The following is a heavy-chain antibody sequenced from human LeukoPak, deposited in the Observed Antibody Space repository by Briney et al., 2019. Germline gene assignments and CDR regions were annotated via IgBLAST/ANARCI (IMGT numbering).Heavy chain of an antibody. Sequence: ASVKVSCKASGYTFTSYYMHWVRQAPGQGLERMGIINPSGGSTSYAQKFQGRVTMTRDMSTSTVYMELSSLRSEDTAVYYCARAPSQIQPWLRIWGQGTLVTVSS. CDR3: ARAPSQIQPWLRI. CDR2: INPSGGST. V-gene: IGHV1-46*01. J-gene: IGHJ4*02. D-gene: IGHD5-18*01. CDR1: GYTFTSYY.